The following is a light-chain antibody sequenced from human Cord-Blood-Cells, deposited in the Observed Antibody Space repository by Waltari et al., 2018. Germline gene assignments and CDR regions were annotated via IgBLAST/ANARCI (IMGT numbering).Light chain of an antibody. J-gene: IGKJ4*01. CDR1: QGVSSSY. CDR2: GAS. CDR3: QQYGSSSLT. Sequence: DIVFPHSPCPLSLSPGARAPLPCRASQGVSSSYLAWHQETPGQAPRLLIYGASSRATGIPDRFSGRVSGTDFTLTISRLEPEDFGVYDWQQYGSSSLTLGGGTKVEFK. V-gene: IGKV3-20*01.